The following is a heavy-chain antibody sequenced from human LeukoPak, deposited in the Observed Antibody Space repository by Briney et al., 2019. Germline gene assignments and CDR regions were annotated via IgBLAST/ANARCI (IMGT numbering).Heavy chain of an antibody. CDR2: TYYRSKWYY. V-gene: IGHV6-1*01. J-gene: IGHJ4*02. D-gene: IGHD5-24*01. CDR1: GESVSSTGAS. CDR3: VRGNYNFDY. Sequence: SQTLSLTCAISGESVSSTGASWNWIRQSPSRGLEWLGRTYYRSKWYYEYALSVQSQIIVAPDTSKNQFSLQLNSVTPEDTAVYYCVRGNYNFDYWGQGSLVTVSS.